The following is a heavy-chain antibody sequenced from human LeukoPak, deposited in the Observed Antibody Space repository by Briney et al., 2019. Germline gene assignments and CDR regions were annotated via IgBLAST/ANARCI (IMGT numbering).Heavy chain of an antibody. CDR1: GFTFSSYG. J-gene: IGHJ4*02. CDR2: ILYDGSNK. D-gene: IGHD3-10*01. Sequence: GGSLRLSCAASGFTFSSYGMHWVRQAPGKGLEWVAVILYDGSNKYYADSVKGRFTISRDNSKNTLYLQMNSLRAEDTAVYYCAKGLWFGEIWGQGTLVTVSS. V-gene: IGHV3-30*18. CDR3: AKGLWFGEI.